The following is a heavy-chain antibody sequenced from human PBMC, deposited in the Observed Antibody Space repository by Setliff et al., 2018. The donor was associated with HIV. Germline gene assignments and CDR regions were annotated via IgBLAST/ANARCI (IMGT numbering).Heavy chain of an antibody. Sequence: PSETLSLTCTVSGGSISSGGYYWSWIRQHPGKGLEWIGYIYYSGSTYYNPSLKSRVTISVDTSKNQFSLKLSSVTAADTAVYYCARDSRYYAPYYYYYYMDVWGKGTTVTVS. D-gene: IGHD2-2*01. J-gene: IGHJ6*03. CDR2: IYYSGST. CDR1: GGSISSGGYY. CDR3: ARDSRYYAPYYYYYYMDV. V-gene: IGHV4-31*03.